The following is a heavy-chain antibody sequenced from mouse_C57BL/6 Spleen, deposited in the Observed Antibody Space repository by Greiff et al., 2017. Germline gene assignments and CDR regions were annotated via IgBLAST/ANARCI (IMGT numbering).Heavy chain of an antibody. CDR3: AQTAQAPFAY. D-gene: IGHD3-2*02. V-gene: IGHV1-82*01. J-gene: IGHJ3*01. CDR2: LYPGDGDT. CDR1: GYAFSSSW. Sequence: QVQLKQSGPELVKPGASVKISCKASGYAFSSSWMNWVKQRPGKGLEWIGRLYPGDGDTNYNGKFKGKATLTADKSSSTAYMQLSSLTSEDSAVYFCAQTAQAPFAYWGQGTLVTVSA.